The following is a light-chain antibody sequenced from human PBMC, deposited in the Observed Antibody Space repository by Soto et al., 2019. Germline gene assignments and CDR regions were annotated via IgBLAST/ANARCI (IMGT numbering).Light chain of an antibody. CDR1: SSDIGDYNY. CDR3: SSYTTSSPYV. Sequence: QSALTQPASVSRSPGQSITISCTGTSSDIGDYNYVSWYQHHPGKAPKLMIYEVSNRPSGVSNRFSGSKSGNTASLTISGLQAEDEADYYCSSYTTSSPYVFGTGTKLTVL. J-gene: IGLJ1*01. CDR2: EVS. V-gene: IGLV2-14*01.